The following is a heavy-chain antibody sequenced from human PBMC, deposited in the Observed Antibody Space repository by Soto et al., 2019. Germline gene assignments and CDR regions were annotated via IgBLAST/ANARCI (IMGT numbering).Heavy chain of an antibody. D-gene: IGHD2-2*01. CDR3: AREDRDRETGLVPAAIDGMDV. CDR1: GGTFSSSG. V-gene: IGHV1-69*13. J-gene: IGHJ6*02. Sequence: SVKLSWKASGGTFSSSGISSVRQAPGQGLEWMGGIIPIFGTANYAQKFQGRVTITADESTSTAYMELSSLRSDDTAVYFSAREDRDRETGLVPAAIDGMDVWGQ. CDR2: IIPIFGTA.